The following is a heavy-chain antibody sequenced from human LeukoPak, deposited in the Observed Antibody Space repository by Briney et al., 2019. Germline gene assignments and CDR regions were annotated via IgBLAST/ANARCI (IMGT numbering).Heavy chain of an antibody. CDR3: ARAVEHYSGSYWDWYFDL. CDR1: GGSINSNY. J-gene: IGHJ2*01. Sequence: SETLSLTCTVSGGSINSNYWSWIRQPPGEGLEWIAYIDHSGNTNYNPSLKSRVTMSRDMSKNQFSLKLTSVTAADTAMYYCARAVEHYSGSYWDWYFDLWGRGTLVTVSS. D-gene: IGHD1-26*01. V-gene: IGHV4-59*01. CDR2: IDHSGNT.